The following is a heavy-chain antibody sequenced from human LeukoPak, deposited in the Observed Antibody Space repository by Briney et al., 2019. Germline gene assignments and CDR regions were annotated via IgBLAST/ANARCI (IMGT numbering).Heavy chain of an antibody. J-gene: IGHJ4*02. D-gene: IGHD6-13*01. CDR3: ARSPRGLYSSSWYFDY. Sequence: SVKVSCKASGGTFSSYAISWVRQAPGQGPEWMGGIIPIFGTANYAQKFQGRVTITADKSTSTAYMELSSLRSEDTAVYYCARSPRGLYSSSWYFDYWGQGTLVTVSS. CDR1: GGTFSSYA. V-gene: IGHV1-69*06. CDR2: IIPIFGTA.